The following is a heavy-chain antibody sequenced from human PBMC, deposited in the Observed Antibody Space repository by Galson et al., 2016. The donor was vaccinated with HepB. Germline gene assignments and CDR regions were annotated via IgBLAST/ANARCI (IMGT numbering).Heavy chain of an antibody. CDR1: GFTFSRYA. V-gene: IGHV3-30-3*01. Sequence: SLRLSCAASGFTFSRYAMYWVRQAPGKGLEWVAVISYDGSNIYYADSVKGRFTISRDNSKNTLYLQMNSLRAEDTAVYYCARGAREFEYWGQGTLVTVSS. CDR3: ARGAREFEY. J-gene: IGHJ4*02. D-gene: IGHD3-10*01. CDR2: ISYDGSNI.